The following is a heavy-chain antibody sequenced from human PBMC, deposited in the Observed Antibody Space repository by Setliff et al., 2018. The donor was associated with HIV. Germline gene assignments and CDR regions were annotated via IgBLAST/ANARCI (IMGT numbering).Heavy chain of an antibody. J-gene: IGHJ6*02. D-gene: IGHD6-13*01. CDR2: ISSSSYYI. Sequence: PGGSLRLSCAASGFIFRYYAIHWVRQAPGKGLEWVSSISSSSYYIYYADSVKGRFTISRDNSKNTLSLQMNSLRPEDTAVYYCARDCRVGWVFTYGMDVWGQGTLVTVSS. CDR1: GFIFRYYA. CDR3: ARDCRVGWVFTYGMDV. V-gene: IGHV3-21*04.